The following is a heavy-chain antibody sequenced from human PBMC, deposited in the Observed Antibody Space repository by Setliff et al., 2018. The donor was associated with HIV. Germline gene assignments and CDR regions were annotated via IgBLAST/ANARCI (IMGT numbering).Heavy chain of an antibody. CDR3: ARGLNYYGSGSYLPLGY. CDR1: GGSFNDYY. CDR2: IDHSGST. Sequence: SETLSLTCAGYGGSFNDYYWTWIRQPPGKGLEWIGEIDHSGSTKYHASLKSRVTIAIDTSKNQISLKLSTVTAADTAVYYCARGLNYYGSGSYLPLGYWGQGTLVTVSS. J-gene: IGHJ4*02. V-gene: IGHV4-34*01. D-gene: IGHD3-10*01.